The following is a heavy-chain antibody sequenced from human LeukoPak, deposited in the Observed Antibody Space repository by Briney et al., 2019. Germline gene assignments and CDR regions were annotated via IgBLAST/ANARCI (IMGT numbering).Heavy chain of an antibody. V-gene: IGHV1-69*13. D-gene: IGHD4-23*01. Sequence: SVKVSCTASGGTFSSYDISWVRQAPGQGLEWMGGITPIFGTAKYAQKFQGRVTITAVESMSTAYMELSSLRSEDTAVYYCARGWLAETTVVTPYNYWGQGTLVTVSS. CDR1: GGTFSSYD. CDR3: ARGWLAETTVVTPYNY. CDR2: ITPIFGTA. J-gene: IGHJ4*02.